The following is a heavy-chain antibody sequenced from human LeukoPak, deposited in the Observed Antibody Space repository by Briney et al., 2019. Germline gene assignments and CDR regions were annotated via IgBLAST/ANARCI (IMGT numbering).Heavy chain of an antibody. J-gene: IGHJ4*02. V-gene: IGHV4-4*09. Sequence: SETLSLTCAVSGGSISSYYWTWLRQPPGKGLECIGYIYTSGSTNYSPSLKSRVTISVDTSKNQFSLKLSSVTAADTAVYYCARLSNYGASYYFDYWGQGTLVTVSS. D-gene: IGHD4-17*01. CDR1: GGSISSYY. CDR3: ARLSNYGASYYFDY. CDR2: IYTSGST.